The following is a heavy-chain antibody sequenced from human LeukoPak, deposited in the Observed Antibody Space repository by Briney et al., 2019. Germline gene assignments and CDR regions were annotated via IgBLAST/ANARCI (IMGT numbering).Heavy chain of an antibody. CDR3: TTDPRSPYYDILTGYYIPAPQGY. CDR2: ISGSGGST. Sequence: GGSLRLSCAASGFTFSSYAMSWVRQAPGKGLEWVSAISGSGGSTYYADSVKGRFTISRDNSKNTLYLQMNSLKTEDTAVYYCTTDPRSPYYDILTGYYIPAPQGYWGQGTLVTVSS. CDR1: GFTFSSYA. D-gene: IGHD3-9*01. V-gene: IGHV3-23*01. J-gene: IGHJ4*02.